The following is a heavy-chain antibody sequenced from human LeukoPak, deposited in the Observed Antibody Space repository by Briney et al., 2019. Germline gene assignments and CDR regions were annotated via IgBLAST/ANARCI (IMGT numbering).Heavy chain of an antibody. Sequence: PGGSLRLSCAASGITVSTNYMSWVRQPPGKGLEWIGSIYYSGSTYYNPSLKSRVTISVDTSKNQFSLKLNSVTATDTAVYYCARHYGPWGQGTLVTVSS. CDR1: GITVSTNY. CDR2: IYYSGST. CDR3: ARHYGP. D-gene: IGHD3-10*01. V-gene: IGHV4-39*01. J-gene: IGHJ4*02.